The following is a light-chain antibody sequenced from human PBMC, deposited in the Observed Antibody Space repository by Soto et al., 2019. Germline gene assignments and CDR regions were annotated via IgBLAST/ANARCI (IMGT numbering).Light chain of an antibody. Sequence: DIQMTQSPSSLSASVGDRVTITCRASQGMIAYVAWFQQKPGKAPKLLIYAASTPQSGVPSRFSGSGSWTDFPLTISSLQPEDVAKCYWHKYNTAPQTFGQGTKVAIK. CDR1: QGMIAY. CDR2: AAS. V-gene: IGKV1-27*01. J-gene: IGKJ1*01. CDR3: HKYNTAPQT.